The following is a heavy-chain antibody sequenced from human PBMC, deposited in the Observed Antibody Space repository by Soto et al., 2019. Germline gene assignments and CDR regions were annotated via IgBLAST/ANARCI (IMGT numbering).Heavy chain of an antibody. D-gene: IGHD6-19*01. V-gene: IGHV3-23*01. CDR3: AKGRGSGWAWYFDN. Sequence: EVRLLEAGGGLKQPGGSLRLSCAASGFTFKESAMNWVRQAPGKGLEWVASISDTGASTWYAESVRGRLSISRDNSKNTLYLQMNSLRGEDTALYYCAKGRGSGWAWYFDNWGQGTLVPSPQ. J-gene: IGHJ4*02. CDR2: ISDTGAST. CDR1: GFTFKESA.